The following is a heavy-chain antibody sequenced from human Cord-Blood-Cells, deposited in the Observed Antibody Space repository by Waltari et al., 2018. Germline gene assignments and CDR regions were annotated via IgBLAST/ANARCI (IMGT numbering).Heavy chain of an antibody. CDR1: GFTFAAYA. CDR2: ISWDGGST. V-gene: IGHV3-43D*03. J-gene: IGHJ4*02. CDR3: AKSSPRYCSSTSCYFDY. D-gene: IGHD2-2*01. Sequence: EVQLVESGGVVVQPGGSLRLSCAASGFTFAAYAMHTVRQAPGKGLEWVSLISWDGGSTYYADSVKGRFTISRDNSKNSLYLQMNSLRAEDTALYYCAKSSPRYCSSTSCYFDYWGQGTLVTVSS.